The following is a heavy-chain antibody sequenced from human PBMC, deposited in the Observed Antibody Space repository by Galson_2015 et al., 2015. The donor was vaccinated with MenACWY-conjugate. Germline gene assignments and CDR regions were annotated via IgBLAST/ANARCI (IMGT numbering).Heavy chain of an antibody. V-gene: IGHV1-18*01. J-gene: IGHJ4*02. D-gene: IGHD6-19*01. Sequence: SVKVSCKASGYTFTSYGISWVRQAPGQGLEWMGWISAYNGNTNYAQKLQGRVTMTTDTSTSTAYMELRSLRSDDTAVYYCARENDLEQWLVRELDYWCQGTLVTVSS. CDR1: GYTFTSYG. CDR2: ISAYNGNT. CDR3: ARENDLEQWLVRELDY.